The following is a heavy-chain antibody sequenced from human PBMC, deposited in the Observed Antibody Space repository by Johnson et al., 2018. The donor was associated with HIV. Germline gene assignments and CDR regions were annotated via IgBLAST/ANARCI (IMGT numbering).Heavy chain of an antibody. Sequence: VQLVESGGGLVQPGRSLRLSCAASGFTFDDYAMHWVLQAPGKGLEWVSGINWNGGSTYYADSVKGRFTISRDNSKNTLYLQMNSLRAEDTAVYYCARSQIDAFDIWGQGTMVTVSS. CDR2: INWNGGST. CDR3: ARSQIDAFDI. CDR1: GFTFDDYA. J-gene: IGHJ3*02. V-gene: IGHV3-9*01.